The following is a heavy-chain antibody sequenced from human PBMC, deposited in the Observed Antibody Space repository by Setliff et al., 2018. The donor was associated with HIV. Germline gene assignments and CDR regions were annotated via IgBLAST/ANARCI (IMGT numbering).Heavy chain of an antibody. D-gene: IGHD3-10*02. CDR1: GFTFSIYA. V-gene: IGHV3-23*01. CDR3: ARDRFPQSNIFGAWYFDL. Sequence: GGSLRLSCAASGFTFSIYALSWVRQGTGKGLEWVSTISGSSEYYGDSVKGRFTISRDNSKNTLYLQMNSLRAEDTAVYYCARDRFPQSNIFGAWYFDLWGRGTLVTVSS. J-gene: IGHJ2*01. CDR2: ISGSSE.